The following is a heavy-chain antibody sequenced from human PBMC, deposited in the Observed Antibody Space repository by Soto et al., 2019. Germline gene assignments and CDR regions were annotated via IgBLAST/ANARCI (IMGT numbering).Heavy chain of an antibody. CDR2: ISASGGST. J-gene: IGHJ4*02. CDR3: AKDSTRGVRSTFDY. V-gene: IGHV3-23*01. CDR1: GFTFSIYA. D-gene: IGHD2-21*01. Sequence: PGGSLRLSCAASGFTFSIYAMSWVRQAPGMGLEWVSGISASGGSTYYPDSVKGRFTISRDNSKNTLYLQMNSLRAEDTAVYYCAKDSTRGVRSTFDYWGQGTLVTVSS.